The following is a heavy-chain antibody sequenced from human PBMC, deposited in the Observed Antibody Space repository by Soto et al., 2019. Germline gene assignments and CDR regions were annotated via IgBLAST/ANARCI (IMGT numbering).Heavy chain of an antibody. CDR2: ISGSGGST. V-gene: IGHV3-23*01. Sequence: GGSLRLSCAVSGFIVSDNYVTWVRQPPGKGLEWVSAISGSGGSTYYADSVKGRFTISRDNSKNTLYLQMNSLRAEDTAVYYCDKGRLHVDYWGHGTLVTVSS. CDR3: DKGRLHVDY. CDR1: GFIVSDNY. J-gene: IGHJ4*01. D-gene: IGHD4-4*01.